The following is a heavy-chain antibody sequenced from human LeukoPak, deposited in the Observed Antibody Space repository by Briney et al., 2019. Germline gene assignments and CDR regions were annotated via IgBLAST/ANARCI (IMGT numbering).Heavy chain of an antibody. J-gene: IGHJ4*02. V-gene: IGHV3-15*07. CDR1: GFTFNTYW. D-gene: IGHD6-19*01. Sequence: GGSLRLSCEASGFTFNTYWIHWVRQAPGKGLEWVGRIKRKSDGETSAYAAPVKGRFTISRDDSKNTLFLQMNSLKTEDTAMYYCTADTPSSSSQAFDHWGQGTLVTVSS. CDR3: TADTPSSSSQAFDH. CDR2: IKRKSDGETS.